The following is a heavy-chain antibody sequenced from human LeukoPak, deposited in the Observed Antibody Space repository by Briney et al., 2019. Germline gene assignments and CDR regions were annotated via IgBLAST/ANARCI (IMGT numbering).Heavy chain of an antibody. V-gene: IGHV1-2*06. J-gene: IGHJ6*02. CDR2: INPNSGGT. Sequence: GASVKVSCKASGYTFTGYYMHWVRQAPGQGLEWMGRINPNSGGTNYAQKFQGRVTMTRDTSISTAYMELSRLRSDDTAVYYCARVDYYYYYGMDVWGQGTTVTVSS. CDR1: GYTFTGYY. CDR3: ARVDYYYYYGMDV.